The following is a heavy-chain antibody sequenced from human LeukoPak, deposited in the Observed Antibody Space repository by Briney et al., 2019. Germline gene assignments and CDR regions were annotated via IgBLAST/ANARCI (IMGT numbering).Heavy chain of an antibody. J-gene: IGHJ4*02. V-gene: IGHV1-46*01. CDR2: INPSIGST. CDR1: GYTFTTYY. D-gene: IGHD2-2*01. Sequence: GASVKVSCKASGYTFTTYYLHWVRQAPGQGLEWMGIINPSIGSTTFAQKFQGRVSMTRDTSTRTVYMELSSLRSEDSAVYFCARGGLSSTPYYFDYWGQGTLVTVSS. CDR3: ARGGLSSTPYYFDY.